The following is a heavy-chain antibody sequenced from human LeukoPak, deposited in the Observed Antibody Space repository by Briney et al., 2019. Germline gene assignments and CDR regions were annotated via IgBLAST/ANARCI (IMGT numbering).Heavy chain of an antibody. V-gene: IGHV3-21*06. CDR1: GFTFRSYS. CDR3: ARVRQWKANYYYYYMDV. CDR2: ISSSSDYI. Sequence: PGGSLRLSCAAPGFTFRSYSMNWVRQAPGKGLEWVSFISSSSDYIYYADSVKGRLTISRDNAKSSLDLQMNSLRAEDTAVYYCARVRQWKANYYYYYMDVWGKGTTVTVSS. D-gene: IGHD6-19*01. J-gene: IGHJ6*03.